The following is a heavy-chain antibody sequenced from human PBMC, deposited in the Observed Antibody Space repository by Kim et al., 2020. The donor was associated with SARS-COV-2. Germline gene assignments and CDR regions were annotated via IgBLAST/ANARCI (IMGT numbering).Heavy chain of an antibody. J-gene: IGHJ4*02. V-gene: IGHV4-39*01. CDR3: ARLKAVGSTYFDY. D-gene: IGHD6-13*01. Sequence: YTPSLRSRVTISVDTSTNQFSLKLSSVTAADTAVYYCARLKAVGSTYFDYWGQGTLVTVSS.